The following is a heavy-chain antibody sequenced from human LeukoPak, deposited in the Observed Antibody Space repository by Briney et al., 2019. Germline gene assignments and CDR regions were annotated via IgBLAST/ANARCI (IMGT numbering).Heavy chain of an antibody. D-gene: IGHD6-13*01. CDR2: ISSSSRTV. J-gene: IGHJ4*02. CDR1: GFTFSSNS. Sequence: TGGSLRLSCAASGFTFSSNSMSWVRQAPGKGLEWVSYISSSSRTVYYAGSVKGRFTISRDTAKNSLYLQMNSLRDEDTALYYCARDGYSSRWYEAYFDYWGQGTLVTVSS. V-gene: IGHV3-48*02. CDR3: ARDGYSSRWYEAYFDY.